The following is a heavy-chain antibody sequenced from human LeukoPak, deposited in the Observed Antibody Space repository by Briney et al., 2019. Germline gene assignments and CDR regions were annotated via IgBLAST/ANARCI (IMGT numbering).Heavy chain of an antibody. CDR1: GFTFSSYE. V-gene: IGHV3-48*03. CDR2: ISSSGSTI. Sequence: GGSLRLSCAASGFTFSSYEMNWVRQAPGKGLEWVSYISSSGSTIYYADSVNVRFTLSRDNAKNSLYLQMNSLRAEDTAVYYCASSGWYVAFGDYFDYWGQGTLDTVSS. D-gene: IGHD6-19*01. CDR3: ASSGWYVAFGDYFDY. J-gene: IGHJ4*02.